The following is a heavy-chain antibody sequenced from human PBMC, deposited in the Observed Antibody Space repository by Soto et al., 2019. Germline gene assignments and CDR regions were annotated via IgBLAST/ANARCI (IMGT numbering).Heavy chain of an antibody. CDR2: ISWNSGSI. CDR1: GFTFDDYA. Sequence: GGSLRLSCAASGFTFDDYAMHWVRQAPGKGLEWVSGISWNSGSIGYADSVKGRFTISRDNAKNSLYLQMNSLRAEDTALYYCAKEGHYGMDVWGQGTTVTVSS. CDR3: AKEGHYGMDV. V-gene: IGHV3-9*01. J-gene: IGHJ6*02.